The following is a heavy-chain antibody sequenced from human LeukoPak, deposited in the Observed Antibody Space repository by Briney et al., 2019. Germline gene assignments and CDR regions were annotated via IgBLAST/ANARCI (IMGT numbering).Heavy chain of an antibody. V-gene: IGHV1-2*06. CDR1: QYSFSDYA. J-gene: IGHJ1*01. CDR3: ARGYRTVGAIEYFQH. CDR2: INPNSGGT. D-gene: IGHD1-26*01. Sequence: ASVKVSCKASQYSFSDYAIHWVRQAPGQRLEWMGRINPNSGGTNYAQKFQGRVTMTRDTSISTAYMELSRLRSDDTAVYYCARGYRTVGAIEYFQHWGQGTLVTVSS.